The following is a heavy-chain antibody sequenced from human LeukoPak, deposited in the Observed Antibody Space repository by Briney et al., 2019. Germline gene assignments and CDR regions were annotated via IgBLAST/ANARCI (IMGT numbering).Heavy chain of an antibody. CDR1: GGSISSYY. J-gene: IGHJ4*02. CDR3: ARQTFGVLYFDS. CDR2: IYYSGST. D-gene: IGHD3-10*01. V-gene: IGHV4-59*08. Sequence: SETLSLTCTVSGGSISSYYWSWIRQPPGKGRGWIGYIYYSGSTNYNPSLKSRVTISVDTSKNQFSLNLSSVTAADTAVYYCARQTFGVLYFDSWGPGTLVIVSS.